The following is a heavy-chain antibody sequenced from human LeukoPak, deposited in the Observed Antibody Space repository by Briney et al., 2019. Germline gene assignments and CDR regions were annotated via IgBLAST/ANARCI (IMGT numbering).Heavy chain of an antibody. CDR1: GYTFTSYY. CDR2: INPSGGST. Sequence: ASVKVSCKVSGYTFTSYYMHWVRQAPGQGLEWMGIINPSGGSTSYAQKFQGRVTMTRDTSTSTVYMELSSLRSEDTAVYYCASTGYSSGWFDYWGQGTLVTVSS. J-gene: IGHJ4*02. D-gene: IGHD6-19*01. V-gene: IGHV1-46*01. CDR3: ASTGYSSGWFDY.